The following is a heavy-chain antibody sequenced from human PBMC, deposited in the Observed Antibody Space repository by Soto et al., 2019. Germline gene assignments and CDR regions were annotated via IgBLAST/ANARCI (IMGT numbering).Heavy chain of an antibody. Sequence: QVPLVQSGAEVKKPGASVKVSCKASGYTFTSYGISWVRQAPGQGLEWMGWISAYNGNTNYAQKLQGRVTMTTDTSTSTAYMELRSLRFDDTAVYYCARVVYDILTGYWSDYWGQGTLVTVSS. J-gene: IGHJ4*02. CDR3: ARVVYDILTGYWSDY. CDR2: ISAYNGNT. CDR1: GYTFTSYG. D-gene: IGHD3-9*01. V-gene: IGHV1-18*01.